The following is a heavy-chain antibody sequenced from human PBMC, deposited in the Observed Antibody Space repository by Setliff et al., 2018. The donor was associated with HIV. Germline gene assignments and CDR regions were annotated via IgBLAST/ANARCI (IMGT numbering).Heavy chain of an antibody. D-gene: IGHD1-1*01. CDR2: ISPYDLS. CDR1: GYTFTDYF. J-gene: IGHJ6*03. CDR3: ATGPLERPAGAYYMDV. V-gene: IGHV1-2*02. Sequence: ASVKVSCKSSGYTFTDYFIHWVRQAPGQGPEWMGWISPYDLSERTSQKLQGRVTMTEDTSIDTAYMELSSLRSEDTAVYYCATGPLERPAGAYYMDVWGTGTTVTVSS.